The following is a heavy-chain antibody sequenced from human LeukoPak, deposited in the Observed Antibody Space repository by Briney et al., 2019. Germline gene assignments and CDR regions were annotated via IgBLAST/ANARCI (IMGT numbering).Heavy chain of an antibody. CDR1: GFTFSSYA. V-gene: IGHV3-23*01. Sequence: GGSLRLSCAASGFTFSSYAMSWVRQAPGKGLEWVSAISGSGGSTYYADSVKGRFTISRDNSKSTLYLQMNSLRAEDTAVYYCAKDGGFWSGYRDYWGQGTLVTVSS. J-gene: IGHJ4*02. CDR3: AKDGGFWSGYRDY. CDR2: ISGSGGST. D-gene: IGHD3-3*01.